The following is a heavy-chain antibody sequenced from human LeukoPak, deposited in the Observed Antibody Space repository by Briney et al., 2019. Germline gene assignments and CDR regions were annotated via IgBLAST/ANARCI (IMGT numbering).Heavy chain of an antibody. V-gene: IGHV1-2*02. CDR1: VYTFTVYY. CDR2: TNPNSGGT. J-gene: IGHJ4*02. CDR3: ARGVLAYYYDSSGYYGLNFDY. D-gene: IGHD3-22*01. Sequence: ASVKVSCKSSVYTFTVYYMHWVRQAPGQGLEWMGYTNPNSGGTNYAQNFQGRVTMTRDTSISTAYIELSRLRCDDTAVYYCARGVLAYYYDSSGYYGLNFDYWGQGTLVTVSA.